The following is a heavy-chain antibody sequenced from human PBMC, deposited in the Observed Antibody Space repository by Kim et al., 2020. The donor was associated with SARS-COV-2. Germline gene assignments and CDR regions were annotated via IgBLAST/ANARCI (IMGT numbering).Heavy chain of an antibody. CDR3: ALIMPRENSFNT. CDR2: ISNTGDTV. CDR1: TFAFSIYE. D-gene: IGHD2-2*01. J-gene: IGHJ3*02. V-gene: IGHV3-48*03. Sequence: GGSLRLSCAASTFAFSIYEMNWLRQAPGKGLEWLSYISNTGDTVYYAESVEGRFTISRDNANNSLYLQMDSLRVEDTAVYYCALIMPRENSFNTWGQGTVVTVSS.